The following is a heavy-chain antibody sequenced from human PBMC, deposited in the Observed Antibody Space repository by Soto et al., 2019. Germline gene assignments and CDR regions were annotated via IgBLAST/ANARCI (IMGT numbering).Heavy chain of an antibody. CDR1: GYTFTSYG. Sequence: ASVKVSCKASGYTFTSYGISWVRQAPGQGLEWMGWISAYNGNTNYAQKLQGRVTMTTDTSTSTAYMELRSLRSDDTAVYYCARDGVRMYYVVWSGCHDYWGQGTLVTVSS. CDR2: ISAYNGNT. J-gene: IGHJ4*02. V-gene: IGHV1-18*01. D-gene: IGHD3-3*01. CDR3: ARDGVRMYYVVWSGCHDY.